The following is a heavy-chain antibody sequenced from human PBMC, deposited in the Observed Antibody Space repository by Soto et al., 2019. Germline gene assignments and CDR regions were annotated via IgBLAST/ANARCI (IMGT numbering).Heavy chain of an antibody. V-gene: IGHV4-61*01. Sequence: QVQLQESGPGLVKPSETLSLTCTVPGGSVSIGTYYWSWIRQPPGKGLEWIGFIHYSGSTNYNPSLKSRVTMSVDTSKNQFSLKFTSVNAADTAVYYCTRGGDAYKNGHWGQGTLVTVYS. CDR3: TRGGDAYKNGH. J-gene: IGHJ4*02. CDR1: GGSVSIGTYY. D-gene: IGHD2-21*01. CDR2: IHYSGST.